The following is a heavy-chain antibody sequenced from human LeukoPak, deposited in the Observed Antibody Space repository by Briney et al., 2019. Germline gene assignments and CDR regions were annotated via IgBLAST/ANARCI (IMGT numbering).Heavy chain of an antibody. J-gene: IGHJ5*02. D-gene: IGHD4-11*01. Sequence: SETLSLTCSVSGYFISHGYHWAWIRQPPGKGLEWIGSIYHSGTTYYNTFLKRRVTISVDTSKNQFSLQLTSVTAADTAVYFCAKDSGRSRYSNWFDRWGHGTLVTVSS. CDR2: IYHSGTT. CDR1: GYFISHGYH. CDR3: AKDSGRSRYSNWFDR. V-gene: IGHV4-38-2*02.